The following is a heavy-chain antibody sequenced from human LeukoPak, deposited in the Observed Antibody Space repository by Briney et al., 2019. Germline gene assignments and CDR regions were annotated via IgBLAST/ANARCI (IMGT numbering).Heavy chain of an antibody. V-gene: IGHV3-23*01. J-gene: IGHJ3*02. D-gene: IGHD3-22*01. CDR2: LSASGGTT. Sequence: PGGSLRLSCAASGFTFSSYAMSWVRQAPGKGLEWVSTLSASGGTTYYADSVKGRFTTSRDNSKNTLYLQMNSLRAEDTAVYYCARALLPYYYDSSGFGDAFDIWGQGTMVTVSS. CDR1: GFTFSSYA. CDR3: ARALLPYYYDSSGFGDAFDI.